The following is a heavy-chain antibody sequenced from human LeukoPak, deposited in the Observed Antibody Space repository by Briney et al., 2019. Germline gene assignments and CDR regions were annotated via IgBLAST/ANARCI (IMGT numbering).Heavy chain of an antibody. CDR2: IYYSGST. CDR3: ARQLEWELLRGEEFDY. D-gene: IGHD1-26*01. Sequence: PSETLSLTCTVSGGSISSSSYYWGWIRQPPGKGLEWIGSIYYSGSTYYNPSLKSRVTISVDTSKNQFSLKLSSVTAADTAVYYCARQLEWELLRGEEFDYWDQGTLVTVSS. V-gene: IGHV4-39*01. CDR1: GGSISSSSYY. J-gene: IGHJ4*02.